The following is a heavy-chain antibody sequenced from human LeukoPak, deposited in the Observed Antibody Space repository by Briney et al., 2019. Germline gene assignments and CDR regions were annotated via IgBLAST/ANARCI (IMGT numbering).Heavy chain of an antibody. J-gene: IGHJ6*02. CDR3: ARDNREGMDV. D-gene: IGHD1-14*01. CDR1: GFTFSNYW. CDR2: IKEEGSDK. Sequence: GGSLRLSCAASGFTFSNYWMSWVRQAPGKGLEWVAKIKEEGSDKYYVDSLKGRFTISRDNAKNSLYLEMNSLRAEDTAVYYCARDNREGMDVWGQGTTVTVSS. V-gene: IGHV3-7*01.